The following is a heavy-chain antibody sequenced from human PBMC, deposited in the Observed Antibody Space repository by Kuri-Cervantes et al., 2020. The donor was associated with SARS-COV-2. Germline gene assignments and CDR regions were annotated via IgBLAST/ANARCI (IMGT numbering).Heavy chain of an antibody. J-gene: IGHJ6*02. Sequence: GGSLRLSCAVYGGSFNSYYWSWIRQAPGKGLEWVANINQDGSEKSYVDSVKGRFTISRDNAKNSLYLQMNSLRAEDTAVYYCARGTLVPYYYDALDVWGQGTTVTVSS. CDR1: GGSFNSYY. V-gene: IGHV3-7*04. CDR3: ARGTLVPYYYDALDV. CDR2: INQDGSEK. D-gene: IGHD3-3*01.